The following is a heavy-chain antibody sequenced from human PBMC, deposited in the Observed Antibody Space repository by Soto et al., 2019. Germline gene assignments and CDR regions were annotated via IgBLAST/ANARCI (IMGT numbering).Heavy chain of an antibody. CDR1: GYTFTHHG. Sequence: QVQLVQSGAEVTKPGASVKVSCQTSGYTFTHHGISWVRQAPGRGLEWVGWISAFTDYTDYAQKFQGRVSLTTDKPTSTAYMELRSLTSDDTAVYYWVRDLPRLTQNMDGLFWGQGTLVTVSS. CDR2: ISAFTDYT. J-gene: IGHJ4*02. CDR3: VRDLPRLTQNMDGLF. V-gene: IGHV1-18*01. D-gene: IGHD2-2*03.